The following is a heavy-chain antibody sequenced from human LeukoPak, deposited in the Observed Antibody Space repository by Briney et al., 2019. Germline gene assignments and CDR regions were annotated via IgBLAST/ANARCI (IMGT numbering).Heavy chain of an antibody. V-gene: IGHV5-51*01. CDR2: IYPGDSDT. D-gene: IGHD6-19*01. J-gene: IGHJ5*02. CDR1: GYSFTNYW. CDR3: ARYTGTVAGKFWVDL. Sequence: GESLKISCKGSGYSFTNYWIAWVRQMPGKGLEWMGIIYPGDSDTRYSPSFQGQVTISADKSISTAYLQWSSLKASDTAMYFCARYTGTVAGKFWVDLWGQGTLVTVSS.